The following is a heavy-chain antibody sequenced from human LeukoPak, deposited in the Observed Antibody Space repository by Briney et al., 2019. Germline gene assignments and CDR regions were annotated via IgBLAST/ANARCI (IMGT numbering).Heavy chain of an antibody. V-gene: IGHV5-51*01. D-gene: IGHD2-2*01. Sequence: GESLKISCKGSGYSFTGYWIGWVRQMPGKGLEWMGIIYPGDSDTRYSPSFQGQVTISADKSISTAYLQWSSLKASDTAMYYCARPYCSSTSCNDAFDIWGQGTMVTVSS. CDR1: GYSFTGYW. CDR3: ARPYCSSTSCNDAFDI. J-gene: IGHJ3*02. CDR2: IYPGDSDT.